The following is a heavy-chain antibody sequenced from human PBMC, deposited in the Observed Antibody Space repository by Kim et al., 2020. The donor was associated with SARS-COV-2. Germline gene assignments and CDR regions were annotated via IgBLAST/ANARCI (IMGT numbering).Heavy chain of an antibody. V-gene: IGHV1-46*01. CDR2: ITPSGGGT. CDR1: GYSFTSYY. J-gene: IGHJ4*02. D-gene: IGHD3-3*01. CDR3: ARGGSGYYHRLGH. Sequence: ASVKVSCKTSGYSFTSYYIHWVRQAPGQGLEWMGVITPSGGGTSYAQIFQDRVNVTRDTSTSTVHMELSGLRSDDTAVYYCARGGSGYYHRLGHWGQGTLVTVSS.